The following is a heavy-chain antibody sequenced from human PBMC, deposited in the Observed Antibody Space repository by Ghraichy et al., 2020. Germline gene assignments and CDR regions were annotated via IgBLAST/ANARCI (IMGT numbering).Heavy chain of an antibody. CDR2: INHSGST. CDR3: ASRKKYSSRYGMDV. Sequence: SETLSLTCAVYGGSFSGYYWSWIRQPPGKGLEWIGEINHSGSTNYNPSLKSRVTISVDTSKNQFSLKLSSVTAAETAVYYCASRKKYSSRYGMDVWGQGTTVTVSS. CDR1: GGSFSGYY. J-gene: IGHJ6*02. D-gene: IGHD6-6*01. V-gene: IGHV4-34*01.